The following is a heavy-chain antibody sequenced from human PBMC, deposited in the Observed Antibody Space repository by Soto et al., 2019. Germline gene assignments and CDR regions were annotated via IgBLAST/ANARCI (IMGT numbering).Heavy chain of an antibody. D-gene: IGHD3-10*01. J-gene: IGHJ4*02. CDR3: VRGRDYYGSGSSYLRQHFDY. CDR1: GGSIITSDHY. V-gene: IGHV4-39*01. Sequence: KPSETLSLTCTVSGGSIITSDHYWGWIRQPPGKGLEWIGSIYYSGSTYYSPSLKSRVTISVDTSKNQFSLRLSSVTATDTAVYYCVRGRDYYGSGSSYLRQHFDYWGQGALVTVSS. CDR2: IYYSGST.